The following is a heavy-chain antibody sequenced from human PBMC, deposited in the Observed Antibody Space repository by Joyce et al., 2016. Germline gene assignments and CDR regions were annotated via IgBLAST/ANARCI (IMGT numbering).Heavy chain of an antibody. V-gene: IGHV4-39*01. CDR1: GVSIHNNNYY. D-gene: IGHD3-16*02. CDR2: IFYRGTT. CDR3: AVIVPQRSMGLDV. Sequence: QMQLQESGPGLLKPSETLSLTCSVSGVSIHNNNYYWAWIRQPPGKGLEWIGSIFYRGTTYDNLSLKSRLTMSIDTSKNQFALKLTSVTAADTAVYYCAVIVPQRSMGLDVWGQGTTVIVSS. J-gene: IGHJ6*02.